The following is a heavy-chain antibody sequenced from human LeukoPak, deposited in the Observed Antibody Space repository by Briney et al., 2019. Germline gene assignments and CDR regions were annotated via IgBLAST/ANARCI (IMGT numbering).Heavy chain of an antibody. D-gene: IGHD6-19*01. CDR1: GGSINTYY. Sequence: SETLSLTCTVSGGSINTYYWSWLRQPPGKGLEWIGYIYYSGSTYYNPSLKSRVTISVDTSKNQFSLKLTSVTAADTAVYYCARERVAGAVIFFDYWGQGTLATVSS. J-gene: IGHJ4*02. CDR2: IYYSGST. CDR3: ARERVAGAVIFFDY. V-gene: IGHV4-59*01.